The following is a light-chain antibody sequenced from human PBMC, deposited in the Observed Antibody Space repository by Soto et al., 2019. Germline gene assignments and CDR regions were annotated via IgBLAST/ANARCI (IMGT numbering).Light chain of an antibody. CDR2: DTS. J-gene: IGLJ2*01. CDR3: LLSYSGARLVI. Sequence: QAVVTQEPSLTVSPGGTVTLTCGSNTGAVTSGHYPYRFQQKPGQAPRTLIYDTSNKHSWTPARFSGSLLGGKAALTLSGAQPEDEAEYYCLLSYSGARLVIFGGGTQLTVL. V-gene: IGLV7-46*01. CDR1: TGAVTSGHY.